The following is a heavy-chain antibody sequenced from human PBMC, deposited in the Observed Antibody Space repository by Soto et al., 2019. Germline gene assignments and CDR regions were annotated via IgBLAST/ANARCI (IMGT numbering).Heavy chain of an antibody. D-gene: IGHD6-13*01. CDR3: ARFGAAAAHDDN. V-gene: IGHV4-34*10. CDR1: GGSFSGYY. J-gene: IGHJ4*01. CDR2: VHFSGST. Sequence: PSETLSLTCAVYGGSFSGYYWTWIRQPPGKGLEWVGYVHFSGSTTYNPSLEPRLNISFDMSKSQVYLQLTSVTAADTAVYYCARFGAAAAHDDNWGRGVLVTVSS.